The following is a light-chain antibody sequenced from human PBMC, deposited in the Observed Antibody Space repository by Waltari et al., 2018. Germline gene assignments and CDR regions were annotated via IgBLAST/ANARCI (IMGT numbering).Light chain of an antibody. V-gene: IGKV3-11*01. Sequence: EIVLTQSPATLSLSPGERATLSCRASQSVSSYLAWYQQKPGQAPRLLIYDASRRATGIPARFSGSGSGTDFTLTISSLEPEDFAVYYCQQYDDLPHTFGPGTRVDFK. CDR1: QSVSSY. CDR3: QQYDDLPHT. J-gene: IGKJ3*01. CDR2: DAS.